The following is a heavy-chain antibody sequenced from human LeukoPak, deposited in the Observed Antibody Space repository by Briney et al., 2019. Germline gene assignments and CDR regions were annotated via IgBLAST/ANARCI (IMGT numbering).Heavy chain of an antibody. Sequence: GAPLQTPCKRPGYPFPTYWTAWVRQTPGKGLEWMGIFYPGDSDTRYSPSFQGQVTISADKSISTAYLQWSSLKASDTAMYYCATDSSGWGPFDIWGQGTMVTVSS. CDR1: GYPFPTYW. CDR2: FYPGDSDT. V-gene: IGHV5-51*01. CDR3: ATDSSGWGPFDI. D-gene: IGHD6-19*01. J-gene: IGHJ3*02.